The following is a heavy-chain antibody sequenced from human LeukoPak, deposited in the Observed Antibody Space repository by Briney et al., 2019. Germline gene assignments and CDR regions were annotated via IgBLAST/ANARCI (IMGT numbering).Heavy chain of an antibody. Sequence: PGGSLRLSCAASGFTFDDYAMHWVRQVPGKGLEWVSGISWNSGSIGYADSVKGRFTISRDNSKNTLYLQMNSLRAEDTAVYYCAKEGGTGTRFDYWGQGTLVTVSS. CDR3: AKEGGTGTRFDY. CDR1: GFTFDDYA. D-gene: IGHD1-7*01. CDR2: ISWNSGSI. J-gene: IGHJ4*02. V-gene: IGHV3-9*01.